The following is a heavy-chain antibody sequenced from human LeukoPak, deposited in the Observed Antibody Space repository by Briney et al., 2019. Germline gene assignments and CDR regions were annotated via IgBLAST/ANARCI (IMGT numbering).Heavy chain of an antibody. D-gene: IGHD3-10*01. CDR3: ARHREAFGESHMDY. CDR1: GFTFSSFA. CDR2: ISYDGSNK. Sequence: GGSLRLSCAASGFTFSSFAMHWVRQAPGKGLEWVAVISYDGSNKYYADSVKGRLTISRDNSKNTLYLQMNSLRAEDTAVYYCARHREAFGESHMDYWGQGTLVTVSS. J-gene: IGHJ4*02. V-gene: IGHV3-30-3*01.